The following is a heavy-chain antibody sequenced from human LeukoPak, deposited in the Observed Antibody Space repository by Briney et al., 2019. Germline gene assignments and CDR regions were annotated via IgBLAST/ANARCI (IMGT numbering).Heavy chain of an antibody. J-gene: IGHJ2*01. V-gene: IGHV3-23*01. CDR2: ITGSGGST. CDR3: AKDPNSSSSWYFDL. CDR1: GFTFSSYS. D-gene: IGHD6-6*01. Sequence: GGSLRLSCAASGFTFSSYSMNWVRQAPGKGLEWVSSITGSGGSTYYADSVKGRFTISRDNSKNTLFLQMNSLRAEDTAVYFCAKDPNSSSSWYFDLWGRGTLVTVSS.